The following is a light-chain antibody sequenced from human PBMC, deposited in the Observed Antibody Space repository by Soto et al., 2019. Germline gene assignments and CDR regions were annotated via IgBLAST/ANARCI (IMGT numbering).Light chain of an antibody. Sequence: DIQMTQSPSALSASVGDEVTITCRASQTIMPYLNWYQLKPGKPPRLLIYAASRLQSGVPSRFSGSGSGTDFTLNISSLEPDDFATYSCQQSYNSPQTFGRGPKVEIK. V-gene: IGKV1-39*01. CDR1: QTIMPY. CDR2: AAS. CDR3: QQSYNSPQT. J-gene: IGKJ1*01.